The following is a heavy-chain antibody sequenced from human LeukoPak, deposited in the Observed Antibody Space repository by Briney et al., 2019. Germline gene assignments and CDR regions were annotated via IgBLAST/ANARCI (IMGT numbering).Heavy chain of an antibody. V-gene: IGHV1-69*05. D-gene: IGHD1-1*01. CDR2: IIPIFGTA. CDR1: GGTFSSYA. CDR3: ARERLERRPYYFDY. J-gene: IGHJ4*02. Sequence: SVKVSCKASGGTFSSYAISWVRQAPGQGLEWMGRIIPIFGTANYAQKFQGRVTITTDESTSTAYMELSSLRSEDTAVYYCARERLERRPYYFDYWGQGTLVTVS.